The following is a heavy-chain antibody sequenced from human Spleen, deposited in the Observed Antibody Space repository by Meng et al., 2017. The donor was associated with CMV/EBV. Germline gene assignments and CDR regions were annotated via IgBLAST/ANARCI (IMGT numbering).Heavy chain of an antibody. J-gene: IGHJ4*02. CDR2: IKQDGSEK. CDR1: GFTFSSYW. CDR3: IKGGGAYNYDIVDY. D-gene: IGHD5-24*01. V-gene: IGHV3-7*01. Sequence: GGSLRLSCAASGFTFSSYWMTWVRQAPGKGLEWVANIKQDGSEKYYVDSVKGRFTISRDNAKNTLYLQVNSLRDDDTAVYYCIKGGGAYNYDIVDYWGQGTLVTVSS.